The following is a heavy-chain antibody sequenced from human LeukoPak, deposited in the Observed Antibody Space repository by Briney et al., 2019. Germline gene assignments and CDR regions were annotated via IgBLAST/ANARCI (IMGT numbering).Heavy chain of an antibody. CDR2: VNPNSGGT. Sequence: GASVKVSCKASESTDTALDMKWVRRAPGQGLEWVGWVNPNSGGTNYAQKFQGRVTMTRDTSISTAYLELSRLRSADTAVYRSYSDLSLWWFGELKRSGDYWGQGTLVTVSS. D-gene: IGHD3-10*01. V-gene: IGHV1-2*02. J-gene: IGHJ4*02. CDR1: ESTDTALD. CDR3: YSDLSLWWFGELKRSGDY.